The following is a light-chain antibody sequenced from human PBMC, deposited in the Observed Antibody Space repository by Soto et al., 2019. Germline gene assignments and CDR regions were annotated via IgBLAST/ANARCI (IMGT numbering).Light chain of an antibody. Sequence: IHMTQSPSSLSASVGDSVTITCRASQYISNSLNWYQQRPGKAPKLLIYDASSLESGVPSRFSGSGSGTEFTLTISSLQPDDFATYYCQQYHEYWFGQGTKV. J-gene: IGKJ1*01. CDR1: QYISNS. V-gene: IGKV1D-13*01. CDR3: QQYHEYW. CDR2: DAS.